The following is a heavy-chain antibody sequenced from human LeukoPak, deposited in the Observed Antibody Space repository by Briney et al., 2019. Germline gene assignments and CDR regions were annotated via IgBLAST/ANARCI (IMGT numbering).Heavy chain of an antibody. V-gene: IGHV4-34*01. CDR1: GGPFSGYY. CDR2: INDIGNT. D-gene: IGHD3-10*01. J-gene: IGHJ6*03. CDR3: ARLGSVGYYNYQYMDI. Sequence: PSETLSLTCAVYGGPFSGYYWSWIRQPPGKGLKWIGEINDIGNTNYDPSLRSRVTISVDTSKNQFPLSLTSAPAADTPVYFCARLGSVGYYNYQYMDIWGNGTTVTVSS.